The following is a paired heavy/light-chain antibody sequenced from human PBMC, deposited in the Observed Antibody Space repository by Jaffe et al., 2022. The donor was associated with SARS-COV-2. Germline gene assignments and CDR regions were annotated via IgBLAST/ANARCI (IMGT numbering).Heavy chain of an antibody. J-gene: IGHJ6*02. CDR3: ARDRGYSSGWINYGMDV. CDR2: IYTRGNT. D-gene: IGHD6-19*01. CDR1: GGSISSTNYY. Sequence: QVQLQESGPGLVKPSQTLSLTCTVSGGSISSTNYYWSWIRQPAGKGLEWIGRIYTRGNTNYNPALKSRVTISLDTSKNEFSLNLGSVTAADTAVYYCARDRGYSSGWINYGMDVWGQGTTVTVSS. V-gene: IGHV4-61*02.
Light chain of an antibody. Sequence: QSVLTQPPSASGTPGQGVTISCSGSSSNIRSNGVNWYQHLPGTAPKLLIYSNNQRPSGVPDRFSGSKSGTSASLAISGLQSEDEADYYCAAWDDSLHGYVFGTGTKVTVL. J-gene: IGLJ1*01. CDR1: SSNIRSNG. CDR3: AAWDDSLHGYV. V-gene: IGLV1-44*01. CDR2: SNN.